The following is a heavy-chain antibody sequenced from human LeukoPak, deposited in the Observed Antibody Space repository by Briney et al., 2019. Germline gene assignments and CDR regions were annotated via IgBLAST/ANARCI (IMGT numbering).Heavy chain of an antibody. CDR2: IYYSGST. D-gene: IGHD3-3*01. J-gene: IGHJ3*02. Sequence: SETLSLTCTVSGGSISSYYWSWTRQPPGKGLEWIGYIYYSGSTNYNPSLKSRVSISVDTSKNQFSLKLSSVTAADTAVYYCARVYTIFGVQDAFNIWGQGTMVTVSS. CDR3: ARVYTIFGVQDAFNI. V-gene: IGHV4-59*01. CDR1: GGSISSYY.